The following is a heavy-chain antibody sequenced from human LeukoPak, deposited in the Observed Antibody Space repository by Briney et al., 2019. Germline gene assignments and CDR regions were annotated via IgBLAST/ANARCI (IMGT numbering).Heavy chain of an antibody. J-gene: IGHJ3*02. V-gene: IGHV3-48*03. CDR1: GFTFSSYE. CDR3: AREDGDAFDI. Sequence: GVSLRLFCAASGFTFSSYEMDWVRRAPGKGLEGVSYIGSSGGSRYYADSVKGRFTSSRDNAKNSLYLQMNSLRVEDTAVYYCAREDGDAFDIWGQGTMVSVSS. D-gene: IGHD5-24*01. CDR2: IGSSGGSR.